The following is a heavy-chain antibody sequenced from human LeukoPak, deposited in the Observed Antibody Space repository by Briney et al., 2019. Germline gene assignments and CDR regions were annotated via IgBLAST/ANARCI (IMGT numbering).Heavy chain of an antibody. CDR2: IWYDGSNK. D-gene: IGHD2-15*01. CDR3: ASHYCSGGLCYGRRGVNYYYGVDV. Sequence: PGRSLRLSCAASGFTFSSYGMHWVRQAPGKGLEWVAVIWYDGSNKYYADSVKGRFTISRDNSKNTLYLQMNSLRAEDTAVYYCASHYCSGGLCYGRRGVNYYYGVDVWGQGTTVTVSS. V-gene: IGHV3-33*01. J-gene: IGHJ6*02. CDR1: GFTFSSYG.